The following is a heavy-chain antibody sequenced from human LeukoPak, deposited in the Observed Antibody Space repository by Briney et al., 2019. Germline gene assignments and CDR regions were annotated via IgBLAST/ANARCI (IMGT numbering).Heavy chain of an antibody. V-gene: IGHV3-48*01. CDR3: TVRVPII. CDR1: GFTFSSYS. J-gene: IGHJ3*02. D-gene: IGHD3-10*01. Sequence: PGGSLRLSCAASGFTFSSYSMNWVRQAPGKGLEWVSYISSSSSTIYYADSVKGRFTISRDNSKNTLYLQMNSLRAEDTAVYYCTVRVPIIWGQGTIVTVSS. CDR2: ISSSSSTI.